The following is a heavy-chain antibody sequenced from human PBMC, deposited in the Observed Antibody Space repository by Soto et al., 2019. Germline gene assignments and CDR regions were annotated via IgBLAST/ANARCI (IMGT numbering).Heavy chain of an antibody. Sequence: PGGSLRLSCAASGFTFSSYAMSWVRQAPGKGLEWVSAISGSGGSTYYADSVKGRFTISRDNSKNSLLLQMNSLRAEDTAVYYCAREPFTVIDYYHYYGLDVWRQGTTVTVSS. V-gene: IGHV3-23*01. CDR1: GFTFSSYA. CDR2: ISGSGGST. D-gene: IGHD2-21*01. J-gene: IGHJ6*02. CDR3: AREPFTVIDYYHYYGLDV.